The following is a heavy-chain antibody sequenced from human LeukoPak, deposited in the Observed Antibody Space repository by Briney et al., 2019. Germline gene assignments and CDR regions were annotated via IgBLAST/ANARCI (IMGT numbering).Heavy chain of an antibody. CDR1: GFTFSSYG. D-gene: IGHD1-1*01. CDR3: ARYDVVLDAFDI. J-gene: IGHJ3*02. CDR2: IWYDGSNK. V-gene: IGHV3-30*19. Sequence: GRSLRLSCAASGFTFSSYGMHWVRQAPGKGLEWVAVIWYDGSNKYYADSVKGRFTISRDNSKNTLYLQMNSLRAEDTAVYYCARYDVVLDAFDIWGQGTMVTVSS.